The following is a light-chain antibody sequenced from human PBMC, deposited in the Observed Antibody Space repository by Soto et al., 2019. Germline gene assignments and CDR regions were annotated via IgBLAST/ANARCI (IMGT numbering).Light chain of an antibody. CDR3: QQSYSTPYT. CDR1: QSSSSY. Sequence: DIPMTQSPSSLSASVGDRVTITCRASQSSSSYLNWYQQKPGKAPKLLIYAASSLQSGVPSRFSGSGSGTDFMLTISSLQPEDFATYYCQQSYSTPYTFGQGTKLEIK. J-gene: IGKJ2*01. CDR2: AAS. V-gene: IGKV1-39*01.